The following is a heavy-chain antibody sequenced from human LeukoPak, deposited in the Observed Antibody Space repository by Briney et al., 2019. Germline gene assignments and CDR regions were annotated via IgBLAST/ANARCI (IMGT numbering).Heavy chain of an antibody. V-gene: IGHV1-69*13. CDR3: ARVGYSSGWYSVAYYFDY. Sequence: SVKVSCKASGYTFTSYAMHWVRQAPGQSLEWMGGIIPIFGTANYAQKFQGRVTITADESTSTAYMELSSLRSEDTAVYYCARVGYSSGWYSVAYYFDYWGQGTLVTVSS. J-gene: IGHJ4*02. CDR2: IIPIFGTA. CDR1: GYTFTSYA. D-gene: IGHD6-19*01.